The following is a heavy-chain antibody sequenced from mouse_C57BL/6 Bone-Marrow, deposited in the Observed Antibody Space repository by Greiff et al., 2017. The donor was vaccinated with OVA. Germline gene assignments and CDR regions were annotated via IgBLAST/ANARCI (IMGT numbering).Heavy chain of an antibody. CDR3: AREDYYGSSYPAD. CDR1: GFTFSDYY. V-gene: IGHV5-16*01. Sequence: EVKLVESEGGLVQPGSSMKLSCTASGFTFSDYYMAWVRQVPEKGLEWVANINYDGSSTYYLDSLKSRFIISRDNAKNILYLQMSSLKSEDTATYYCAREDYYGSSYPADWGQGTLVTVSA. D-gene: IGHD1-1*01. CDR2: INYDGSST. J-gene: IGHJ3*01.